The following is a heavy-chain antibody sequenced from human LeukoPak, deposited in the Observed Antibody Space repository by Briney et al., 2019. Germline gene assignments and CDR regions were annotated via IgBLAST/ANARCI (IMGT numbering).Heavy chain of an antibody. CDR1: GFTFSSYS. CDR3: ARDPGYSGYDYGPY. V-gene: IGHV3-21*01. CDR2: ISSSSSYI. D-gene: IGHD5-12*01. J-gene: IGHJ4*02. Sequence: PGGSLRLSCAASGFTFSSYSMNWVRQAPGKGLEWVSSISSSSSYIYYADSVKGRFTISRDNAKNSLYLQMNSLRAEDTAVYYCARDPGYSGYDYGPYWGQGTLVTVSS.